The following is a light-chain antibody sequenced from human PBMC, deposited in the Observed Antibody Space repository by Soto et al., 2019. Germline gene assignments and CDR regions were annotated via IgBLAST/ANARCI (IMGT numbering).Light chain of an antibody. CDR3: QQYKNYSPDT. V-gene: IGKV1-5*03. CDR2: KAS. CDR1: QSIDTW. J-gene: IGKJ3*01. Sequence: DIQLTQSPSTLSASVGDRVTITCRANQSIDTWLAWYQHKPGKAPRFLIYKASSLESGVPSRFSGSGSGTEFTLTISSLQPDDFATYYCQQYKNYSPDTFSPGTKVDIK.